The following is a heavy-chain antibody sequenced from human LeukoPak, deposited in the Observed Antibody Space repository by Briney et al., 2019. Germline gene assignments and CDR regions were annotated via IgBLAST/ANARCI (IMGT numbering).Heavy chain of an antibody. CDR3: ANGSEQLNEGY. J-gene: IGHJ4*02. CDR1: GGSFSGYY. D-gene: IGHD6-6*01. CDR2: INHSGST. V-gene: IGHV4-34*01. Sequence: SETLSLTCAVYGGSFSGYYWSWIRQPPGKGLEWIGEINHSGSTNYNPSLKSRVTISVDTSKNQFSLKLSSVTAADTAVYYCANGSEQLNEGYWGQGTLVTVSS.